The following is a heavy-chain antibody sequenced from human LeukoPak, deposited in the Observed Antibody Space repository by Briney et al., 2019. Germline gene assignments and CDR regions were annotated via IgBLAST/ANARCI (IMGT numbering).Heavy chain of an antibody. Sequence: GASVKVSCKASGYTFTSYGISWVRQAPGQGLEWMGWISAYNGNTNYAQKLQGRVTMTTDTSTSTAYMELRSLRSDDTAVYYCARVGYSGYDHFRYYYYYYYMDVWGKGTTVTVSS. J-gene: IGHJ6*03. V-gene: IGHV1-18*01. CDR3: ARVGYSGYDHFRYYYYYYYMDV. CDR2: ISAYNGNT. CDR1: GYTFTSYG. D-gene: IGHD5-12*01.